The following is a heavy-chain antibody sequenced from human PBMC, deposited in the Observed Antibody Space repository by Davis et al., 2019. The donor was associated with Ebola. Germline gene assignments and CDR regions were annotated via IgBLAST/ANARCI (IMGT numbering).Heavy chain of an antibody. D-gene: IGHD2-15*01. Sequence: SLKISCAASGFTFDDYAMHWVRQAPGKGLEWVSGISWNSGSIGYADSVKGRFTISRDNAKNSLYLQMNSLRAEDTALYYCAKDRGSCSGGSCYYFDYWGQGTLVTVSS. V-gene: IGHV3-9*01. CDR2: ISWNSGSI. CDR1: GFTFDDYA. CDR3: AKDRGSCSGGSCYYFDY. J-gene: IGHJ4*02.